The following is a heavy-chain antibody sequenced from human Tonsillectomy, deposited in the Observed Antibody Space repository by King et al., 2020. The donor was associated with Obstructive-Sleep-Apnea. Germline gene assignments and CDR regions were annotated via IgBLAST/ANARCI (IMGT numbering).Heavy chain of an antibody. CDR2: ISYDGSNK. CDR1: GFTFSSYG. D-gene: IGHD3-22*01. CDR3: ASHYYDSSGYPLDY. V-gene: IGHV3-30*03. Sequence: VQLVESGGGVVQPGRSLRLSCAASGFTFSSYGIHWVRQAPGKGLEWVAVISYDGSNKYYADSVKGRFTISRDNSKSTLYLQMNSLRGEDTAVYYCASHYYDSSGYPLDYWGQGTLVTVSS. J-gene: IGHJ4*02.